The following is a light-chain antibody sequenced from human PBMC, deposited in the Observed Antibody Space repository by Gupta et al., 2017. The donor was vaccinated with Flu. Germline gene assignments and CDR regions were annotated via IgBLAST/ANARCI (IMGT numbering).Light chain of an antibody. Sequence: DIQMTQSPSTLSASVGDRVTITCRASQRISTWLAWYQQKPGKAPKLLIYKASTLEGGVASRFSGSGYGTEFTLTINSLQPDDFATYYCQQYHDSPLTFGGGTKVEI. CDR3: QQYHDSPLT. V-gene: IGKV1-5*03. CDR1: QRISTW. J-gene: IGKJ4*01. CDR2: KAS.